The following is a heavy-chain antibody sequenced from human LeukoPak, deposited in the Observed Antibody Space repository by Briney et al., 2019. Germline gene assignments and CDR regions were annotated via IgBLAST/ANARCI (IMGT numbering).Heavy chain of an antibody. CDR3: AKFRGENGGWYYFNP. J-gene: IGHJ4*02. Sequence: GSLRLSCAASGFTFSDYNMHWVRQAPGKGLEWMAVISYHGINEYYADSVKGRFTISRDNSKSTLHLQMNSLRAEDTAVYYCAKFRGENGGWYYFNPWARGPLLPVS. CDR1: GFTFSDYN. CDR2: ISYHGINE. V-gene: IGHV3-30*18. D-gene: IGHD6-19*01.